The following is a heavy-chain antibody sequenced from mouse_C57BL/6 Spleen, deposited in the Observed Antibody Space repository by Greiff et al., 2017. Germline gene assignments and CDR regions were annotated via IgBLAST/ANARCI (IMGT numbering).Heavy chain of an antibody. J-gene: IGHJ4*01. CDR3: AIWGYYSNYDYAMDY. V-gene: IGHV1-74*01. CDR2: IHPSDSDT. D-gene: IGHD2-5*01. Sequence: QVQLKQPGAELVKPGASVKVSCKASGYTFTSYWMHWVKQRPGQGLEWIGRIHPSDSDTNYNQKFKGKTTLTVDKSSSIAYMQLSSLTSEDSAVYYCAIWGYYSNYDYAMDYWGQGTSVTVSS. CDR1: GYTFTSYW.